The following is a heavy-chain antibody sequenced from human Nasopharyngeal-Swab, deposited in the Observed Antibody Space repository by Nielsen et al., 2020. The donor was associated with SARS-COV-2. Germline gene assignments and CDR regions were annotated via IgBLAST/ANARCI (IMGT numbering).Heavy chain of an antibody. Sequence: ETLSLTCTVSGGSISSYYWSWVRQAPGKGLEWVSDISDSGGTTYYADSVKGRFTISRDNSKNTLYLQMNSLRAEDTAIYYCATMVDMAASISSWGQGTLVTVSS. D-gene: IGHD5-12*01. V-gene: IGHV3-23*01. CDR1: GGSISSYY. J-gene: IGHJ5*02. CDR2: ISDSGGTT. CDR3: ATMVDMAASISS.